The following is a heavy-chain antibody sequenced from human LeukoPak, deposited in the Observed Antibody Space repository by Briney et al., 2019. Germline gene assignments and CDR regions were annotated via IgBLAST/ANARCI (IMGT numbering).Heavy chain of an antibody. D-gene: IGHD2-15*01. Sequence: SETLSLTCTVSGGSISSYYWSWLRQPPGKGLEWIGYIYYSGSTNYNPSLKSRVTISVDTSKNQFSLKLSSVTAADTAVYYCARDCSGGSCYGAFDYWGQGTLVTVSS. J-gene: IGHJ4*02. CDR2: IYYSGST. V-gene: IGHV4-59*01. CDR1: GGSISSYY. CDR3: ARDCSGGSCYGAFDY.